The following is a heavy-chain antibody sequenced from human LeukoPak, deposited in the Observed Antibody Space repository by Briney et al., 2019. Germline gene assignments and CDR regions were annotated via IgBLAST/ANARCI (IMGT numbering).Heavy chain of an antibody. CDR1: GGSISSGASD. V-gene: IGHV4-31*03. D-gene: IGHD3-22*01. J-gene: IGHJ2*01. CDR3: ARAARQGFTMIVVPFFYFDL. Sequence: SGTLSLTCTVSGGSISSGASDWGWIRQHPKRGLEWVGYINHSGSTYYNPSLGSRVTMSVDTSKNQFSLKLSSVTAADSAVYYCARAARQGFTMIVVPFFYFDLWGRGTLVTVSS. CDR2: INHSGST.